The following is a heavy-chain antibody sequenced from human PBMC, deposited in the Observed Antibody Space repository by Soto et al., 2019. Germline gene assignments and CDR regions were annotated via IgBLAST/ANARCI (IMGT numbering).Heavy chain of an antibody. CDR3: TRAPDITVVVAIHYAFDI. J-gene: IGHJ3*02. Sequence: PSETLSLTCAVYGGSFSGYYWSWIRQPPGKGLEWIGEINHSGSTNYNPSLKRRITISVDTSKNQFTLKLSYVTTADTAVYYCTRAPDITVVVAIHYAFDIWGQGTMVTVSS. CDR1: GGSFSGYY. D-gene: IGHD2-15*01. CDR2: INHSGST. V-gene: IGHV4-34*01.